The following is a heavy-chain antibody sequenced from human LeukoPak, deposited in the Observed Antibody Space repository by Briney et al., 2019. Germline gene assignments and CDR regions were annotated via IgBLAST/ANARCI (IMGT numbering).Heavy chain of an antibody. D-gene: IGHD3-10*01. J-gene: IGHJ4*02. Sequence: ASVKVSCKASGYTFTSYDINWVRQATGQGLEWMGWMNPNSGNTGYAQKFQGRVTITRNTSISTAYTELSSLRSEDTVVYYCARASLETGVRGLDYWGQGTLVTVSS. CDR2: MNPNSGNT. CDR1: GYTFTSYD. CDR3: ARASLETGVRGLDY. V-gene: IGHV1-8*03.